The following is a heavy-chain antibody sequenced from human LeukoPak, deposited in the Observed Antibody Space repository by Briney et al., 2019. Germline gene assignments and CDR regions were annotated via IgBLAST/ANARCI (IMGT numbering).Heavy chain of an antibody. CDR3: ARDEGLMVRGVPGHY. J-gene: IGHJ4*02. D-gene: IGHD3-10*01. CDR2: INPNSGGT. CDR1: GYTFTGYY. Sequence: ASVKVSCKASGYTFTGYYIHWVRQAPGQGLEWMGCINPNSGGTNYAQMFQGRVTMTRDTSISTAYMELSSLRSEDTAVYYRARDEGLMVRGVPGHYWGQGTLVTVSS. V-gene: IGHV1-2*02.